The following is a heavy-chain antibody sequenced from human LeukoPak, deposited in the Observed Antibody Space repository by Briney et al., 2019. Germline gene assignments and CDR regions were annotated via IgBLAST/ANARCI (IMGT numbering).Heavy chain of an antibody. V-gene: IGHV4-39*07. CDR1: GGSISGSSYY. J-gene: IGHJ5*02. Sequence: SETLSLTCTVSGGSISGSSYYWGWIRQPPGKGLEWIGSIYYSGSTYYNPSLKSRVTISVDTSKNQFSLKLSSVTAADTAVYYCASTGGSYINWFDPWGQGTLVTVSS. D-gene: IGHD1-26*01. CDR2: IYYSGST. CDR3: ASTGGSYINWFDP.